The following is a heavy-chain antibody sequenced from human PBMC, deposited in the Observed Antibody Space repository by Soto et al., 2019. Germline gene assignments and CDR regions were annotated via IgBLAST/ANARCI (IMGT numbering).Heavy chain of an antibody. CDR2: IYYSGST. J-gene: IGHJ5*02. D-gene: IGHD1-26*01. CDR3: ARQEWELLYWFDP. Sequence: SATLSLTCTVSGGSIRSYYWSWIRQPPGKGLEWIGYIYYSGSTNYNPSLKNRVTISVDTSKNQFSLKLSSVTAADTAVYYCARQEWELLYWFDPWGQGTLVTVSS. V-gene: IGHV4-59*08. CDR1: GGSIRSYY.